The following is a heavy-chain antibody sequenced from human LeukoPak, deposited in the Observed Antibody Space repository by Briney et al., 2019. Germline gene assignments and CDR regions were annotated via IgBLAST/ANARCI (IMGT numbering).Heavy chain of an antibody. Sequence: PGGSLRLSCAASGFTFSSYGMHWVRQAPGKGLEWVAVISYDGSNKHYADSVKGRFTISRDNSKNTLYLQMNSLRAEDTAVYYCAKSIAAAPDYWGQGTLVTVSS. J-gene: IGHJ4*02. CDR2: ISYDGSNK. V-gene: IGHV3-30*19. CDR1: GFTFSSYG. CDR3: AKSIAAAPDY. D-gene: IGHD6-13*01.